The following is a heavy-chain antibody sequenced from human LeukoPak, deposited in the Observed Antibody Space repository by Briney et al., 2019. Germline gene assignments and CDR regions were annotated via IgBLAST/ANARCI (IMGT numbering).Heavy chain of an antibody. CDR3: ARDSVSSGWSSDTYYFDY. Sequence: LPGGSLRLSCAASGFTFSSYWMSWVRQAPGKGLEWVANIKEDGSEKYYVDSVKGRFTISRDNAKNSLYLQMNSLRAEDTAVYYCARDSVSSGWSSDTYYFDYWGQGTLVTVSS. V-gene: IGHV3-7*03. D-gene: IGHD6-19*01. CDR2: IKEDGSEK. J-gene: IGHJ4*02. CDR1: GFTFSSYW.